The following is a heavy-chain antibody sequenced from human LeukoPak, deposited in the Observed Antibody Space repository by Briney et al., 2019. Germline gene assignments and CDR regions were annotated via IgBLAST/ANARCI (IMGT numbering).Heavy chain of an antibody. CDR1: GFTFSSSS. J-gene: IGHJ4*02. CDR3: ARYFDS. Sequence: GGSLRLSCGVPGFTFSSSSMNWVRQAPGEGLDWVSYISSSSSTIYYADSVKGRFTISRDNAKNSLYLKMNSLRDEDTAVYYCARYFDSWGQGTLVTVSS. CDR2: ISSSSSTI. V-gene: IGHV3-48*02.